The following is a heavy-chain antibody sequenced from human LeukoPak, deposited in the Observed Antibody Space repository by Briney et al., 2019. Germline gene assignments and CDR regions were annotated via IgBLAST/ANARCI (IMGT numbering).Heavy chain of an antibody. CDR2: TKHDGSER. V-gene: IGHV3-7*04. CDR1: GFTFTSYW. D-gene: IGHD2-21*02. CDR3: ARGGLYGDYYFDY. J-gene: IGHJ4*02. Sequence: GGSLRLSCAASGFTFTSYWMTWVRQAPGKGLEWVANTKHDGSERHYVDSVKGRLTISRDNVKNSLFLQMDSLRAEDTAVYYCARGGLYGDYYFDYWGQGTLVTVTS.